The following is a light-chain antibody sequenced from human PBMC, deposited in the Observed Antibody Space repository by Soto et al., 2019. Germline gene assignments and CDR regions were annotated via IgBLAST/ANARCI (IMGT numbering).Light chain of an antibody. CDR2: SND. J-gene: IGLJ1*01. V-gene: IGLV1-44*01. Sequence: QSVLTQPPSASGTPGQRVTISCSGSRSNIGSNNVYWYQQLPGTAPKLLIYSNDKRPSGVPDRFSGSKSGTSASLAITGLQSEDEGDYYCQSYDSTLDARYVFGTGTKVTVL. CDR1: RSNIGSNN. CDR3: QSYDSTLDARYV.